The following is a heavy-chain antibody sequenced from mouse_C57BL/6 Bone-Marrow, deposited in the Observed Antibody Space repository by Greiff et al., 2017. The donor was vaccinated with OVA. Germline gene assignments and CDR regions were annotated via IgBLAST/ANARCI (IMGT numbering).Heavy chain of an antibody. V-gene: IGHV5-6*01. CDR3: ARPPTFDY. Sequence: EVQVVESGGDLVKPGGSLKLSCAASGFTFSSYGMSWVRQTPDKRLEWVATISSGGSYTYYPDSVKGRFTISRDTAKNTLYLQMSSLTSEDTAVYYCARPPTFDYWGKGTTLTVSS. CDR1: GFTFSSYG. J-gene: IGHJ2*01. CDR2: ISSGGSYT.